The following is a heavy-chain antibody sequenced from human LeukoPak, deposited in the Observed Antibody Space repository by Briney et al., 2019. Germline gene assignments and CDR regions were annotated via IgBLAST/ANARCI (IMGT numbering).Heavy chain of an antibody. Sequence: PGGSLRLSCAASGFTFDDYAMHWVRQAPGKGLEWVSGISASGGSTYYADSVKGRFTISRDNSKNTLYLQMNSLRAEDTAVYYCAKGSYDSSGYYPLYYYYYYMDAWGKGTTVTISS. CDR1: GFTFDDYA. V-gene: IGHV3-23*01. D-gene: IGHD3-22*01. CDR2: ISASGGST. J-gene: IGHJ6*03. CDR3: AKGSYDSSGYYPLYYYYYYMDA.